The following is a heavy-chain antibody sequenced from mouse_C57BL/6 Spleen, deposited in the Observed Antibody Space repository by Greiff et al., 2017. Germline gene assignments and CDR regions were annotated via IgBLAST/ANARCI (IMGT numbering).Heavy chain of an antibody. CDR2: ISYSGST. V-gene: IGHV3-8*01. CDR3: ARRYYYGSSHWYFDV. Sequence: DVKLVESGPGLAKPSQTLSLTCSVTGYSITSDYWNWIRKFPGNKLEYMGYISYSGSTYYNPSLKSRISITRDTSKNQYYLQLNSVTTEDTATYYCARRYYYGSSHWYFDVWGTGTTVTVSS. J-gene: IGHJ1*03. CDR1: GYSITSDY. D-gene: IGHD1-1*01.